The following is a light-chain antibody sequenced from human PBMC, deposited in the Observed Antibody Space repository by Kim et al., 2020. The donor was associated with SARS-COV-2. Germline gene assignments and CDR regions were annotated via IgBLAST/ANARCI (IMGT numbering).Light chain of an antibody. Sequence: LSASVGDRVTISCRASQRISTWVAWYQHKPGKAPKLLIYQASTLQSGVSSRFSGSRSGTEFTLTIDSLQPDDFATYYCQQYSDSYTFGQGTKLEIK. J-gene: IGKJ2*01. V-gene: IGKV1-5*03. CDR2: QAS. CDR3: QQYSDSYT. CDR1: QRISTW.